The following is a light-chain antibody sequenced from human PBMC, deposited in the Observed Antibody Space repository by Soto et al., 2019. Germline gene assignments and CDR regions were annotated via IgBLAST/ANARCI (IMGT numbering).Light chain of an antibody. V-gene: IGKV3-20*01. CDR3: QQYGSSART. Sequence: EILLTQPPGTLSLSPGERATLSCRASQSVSSSYLAWYQQKPGQAPRLLIYGTFSRATGIPDSFSGSGSGTDFTLTISRLEHEDFALYYCQQYGSSARTFGGGTTVEIK. CDR2: GTF. J-gene: IGKJ4*01. CDR1: QSVSSSY.